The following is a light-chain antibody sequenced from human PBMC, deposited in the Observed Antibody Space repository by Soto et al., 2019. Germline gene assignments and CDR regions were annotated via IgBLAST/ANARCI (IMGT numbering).Light chain of an antibody. J-gene: IGKJ1*01. CDR3: QQYNSYPLP. V-gene: IGKV1-5*03. CDR2: KAS. CDR1: QSISSW. Sequence: DIQMTQSPSTLSASVGDRVTITCRASQSISSWLAWYQQKPGKAPKLLIYKASNLESGVPSRFSGSGSGTEFTLTISSLQPDDFATYYCQQYNSYPLPFGQGTKVQIK.